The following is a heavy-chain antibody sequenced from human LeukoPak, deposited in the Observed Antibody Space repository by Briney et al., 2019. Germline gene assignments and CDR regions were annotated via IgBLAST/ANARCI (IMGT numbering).Heavy chain of an antibody. CDR3: ARFWVTSSYFDY. CDR1: GFTFSSYS. Sequence: GGSLRLSCAASGFTFSSYSMNWVRQAPGKGLEWVSSISSSSSYIYYADSVKGRFTISRDNAKNSLYLQMNSLRAEDTAVYYCARFWVTSSYFDYWGQGTLDTVSS. V-gene: IGHV3-21*01. J-gene: IGHJ4*02. CDR2: ISSSSSYI. D-gene: IGHD2-21*02.